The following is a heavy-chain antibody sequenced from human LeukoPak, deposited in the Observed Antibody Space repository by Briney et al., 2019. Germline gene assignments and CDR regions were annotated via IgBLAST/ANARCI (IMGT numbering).Heavy chain of an antibody. CDR1: GYSFTSYW. CDR3: ARLELSVIDY. CDR2: IYPGDSDT. D-gene: IGHD1-7*01. J-gene: IGHJ4*02. V-gene: IGHV5-51*03. Sequence: GEALQISCHGSGYSFTSYWIGWVRPMPGKGREWMGIIYPGDSDTRYSPSFQGQVTISADKSISTAYLQWSSLKASDTAMYYCARLELSVIDYWGQGTLVTVSS.